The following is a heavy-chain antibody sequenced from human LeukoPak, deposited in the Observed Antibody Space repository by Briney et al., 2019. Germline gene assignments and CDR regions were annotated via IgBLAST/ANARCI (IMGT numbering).Heavy chain of an antibody. CDR3: AKDGSYGPDY. V-gene: IGHV3-30*02. J-gene: IGHJ4*02. CDR2: IRYDGNEK. D-gene: IGHD1-26*01. CDR1: GFIFSDSG. Sequence: GGSLRPSCAASGFIFSDSGMHWVRQAPGKGLEWVAFIRYDGNEKYFPESVKGQFTISRDNSKSTLHLQMNSLRGEDTGVYYCAKDGSYGPDYWGQGTLVTVSS.